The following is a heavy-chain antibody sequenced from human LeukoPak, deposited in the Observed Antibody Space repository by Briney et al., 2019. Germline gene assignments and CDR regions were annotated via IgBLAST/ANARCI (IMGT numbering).Heavy chain of an antibody. J-gene: IGHJ5*02. CDR3: ARGITSVVTLNWFDP. V-gene: IGHV4-34*01. Sequence: PSETLSLTCAVYGGSFSGYYWSWIRQSPGKGLEWIGEINHSGSTNYNPSLKSRVTISVDTSKNQFSLKLSSVTAADTAVYYCARGITSVVTLNWFDPWGQGTPVTVSS. D-gene: IGHD4-23*01. CDR2: INHSGST. CDR1: GGSFSGYY.